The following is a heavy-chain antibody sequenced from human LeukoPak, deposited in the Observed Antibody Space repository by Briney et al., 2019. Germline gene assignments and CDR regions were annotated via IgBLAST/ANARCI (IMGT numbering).Heavy chain of an antibody. CDR1: GCTFTTYD. V-gene: IGHV1-8*01. CDR2: MNPNSGNT. CDR3: ARGRGSGHKENWFDP. Sequence: ASVTVSFKASGCTFTTYDINWVRQAAGQGLEWMGWMNPNSGNTGYTQKFQGRVTMTRNTSISTAYMELSSLRSEDTAVYYCARGRGSGHKENWFDPWGQGTLVTVSS. D-gene: IGHD6-19*01. J-gene: IGHJ5*02.